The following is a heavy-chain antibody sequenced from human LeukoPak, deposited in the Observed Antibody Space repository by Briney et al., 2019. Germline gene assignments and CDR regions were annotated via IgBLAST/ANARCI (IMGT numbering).Heavy chain of an antibody. J-gene: IGHJ4*02. CDR1: GFTFDDYA. CDR3: ARDLRNRGAHSSSPMGY. CDR2: ISWNSGSI. V-gene: IGHV3-9*01. D-gene: IGHD6-13*01. Sequence: GRSLRLSCAASGFTFDDYAMHWVRQAPGKGLEWVSGISWNSGSIGYADSVKGRFTISRDNAKNSLYLQMNSLRAEDTAVYYCARDLRNRGAHSSSPMGYWGQGTLVTVSS.